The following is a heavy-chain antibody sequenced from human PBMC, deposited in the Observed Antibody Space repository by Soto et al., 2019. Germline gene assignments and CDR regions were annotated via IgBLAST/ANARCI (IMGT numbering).Heavy chain of an antibody. CDR3: AKDIVTGGIWSHAFDI. V-gene: IGHV3-9*01. Sequence: EVQLVESGGGLVQPGRSLRLSCAASGFTFDDYAMHWVRQAPGKGLEWVSGISWNSGSIGYADSVKGRFTISRDNAKNSLYLQMNSLRAEDTALYYCAKDIVTGGIWSHAFDIWGQGTMVTVSS. CDR2: ISWNSGSI. D-gene: IGHD3-16*01. J-gene: IGHJ3*02. CDR1: GFTFDDYA.